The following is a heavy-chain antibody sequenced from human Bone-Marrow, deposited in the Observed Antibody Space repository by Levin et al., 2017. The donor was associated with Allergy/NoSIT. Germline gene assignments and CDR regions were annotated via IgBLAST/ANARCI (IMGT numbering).Heavy chain of an antibody. CDR2: ISWSSGTI. D-gene: IGHD3-3*01. CDR1: GFRFDDYA. Sequence: QPGESLKISCAASGFRFDDYAMHWVRQAPGKGLEWVSGISWSSGTIGYADSVKGRFTISRDNAKNSLYLQMNSLRPEDTALYYCAKDGYFDLWSGSTKNGFDSWGQGTLVIVSS. CDR3: AKDGYFDLWSGSTKNGFDS. V-gene: IGHV3-9*01. J-gene: IGHJ5*01.